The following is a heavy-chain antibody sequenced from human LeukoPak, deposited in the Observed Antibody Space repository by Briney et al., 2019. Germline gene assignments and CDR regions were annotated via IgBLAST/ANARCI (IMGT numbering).Heavy chain of an antibody. CDR3: ARGRYDFWSGYYSDYYYGMDV. J-gene: IGHJ6*02. CDR1: GYTFTSYG. CDR2: ISAYNGNT. Sequence: ASVKVSCKASGYTFTSYGISWVRQAPGQGLEWMGWISAYNGNTNYAQKLQGRVTITRDTSASTAYMELSSLRSEDTAVYYCARGRYDFWSGYYSDYYYGMDVWGQGTTVTVSS. D-gene: IGHD3-3*01. V-gene: IGHV1-18*01.